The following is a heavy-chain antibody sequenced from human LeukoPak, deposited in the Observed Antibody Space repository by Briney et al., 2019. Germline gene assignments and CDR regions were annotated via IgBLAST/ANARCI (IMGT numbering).Heavy chain of an antibody. V-gene: IGHV4-38-2*01. CDR3: ASASGSYGSGSYYYSGMDV. J-gene: IGHJ6*04. D-gene: IGHD3-10*01. CDR1: GYSIGSGFY. Sequence: SETLSVTCAVSGYSIGSGFYWGWIRRPPGKGLGWMGIIGHSGSTYYNPTLKRRVTISVDTSKNQFSLKLSSVTAADTALYYCASASGSYGSGSYYYSGMDVWGKGTTVTVSS. CDR2: IGHSGST.